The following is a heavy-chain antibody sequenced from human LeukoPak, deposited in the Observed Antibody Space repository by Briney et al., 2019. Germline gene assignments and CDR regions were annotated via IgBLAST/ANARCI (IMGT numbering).Heavy chain of an antibody. D-gene: IGHD5-18*01. V-gene: IGHV4-39*01. Sequence: SETLSLTCTVSGGSISSSSYYWGWIRQPPGKGLEWIGTIYDSGSAHYNPSLKSRLTTSVDMSKSQSSLKLSSVTAADTAVYYCARRIQSGWFDPWGQGTLVTVSS. CDR2: IYDSGSA. CDR1: GGSISSSSYY. J-gene: IGHJ5*02. CDR3: ARRIQSGWFDP.